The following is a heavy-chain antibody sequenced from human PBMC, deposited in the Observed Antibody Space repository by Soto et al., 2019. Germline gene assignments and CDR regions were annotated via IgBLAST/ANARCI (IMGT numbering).Heavy chain of an antibody. Sequence: EVQLVPSGAEVKKPGESLRIACKGSGYSFTSYCISWVRQMPAKGLEWMGRIDPSYSYTNYSPSFQGHVTISAAKSIRNAYLQWSSLKASDTAMYYCSRLQAAAGDNDLTFDYWGQGTLVTVS. CDR1: GYSFTSYC. CDR3: SRLQAAAGDNDLTFDY. D-gene: IGHD6-13*01. CDR2: IDPSYSYT. J-gene: IGHJ4*02. V-gene: IGHV5-10-1*01.